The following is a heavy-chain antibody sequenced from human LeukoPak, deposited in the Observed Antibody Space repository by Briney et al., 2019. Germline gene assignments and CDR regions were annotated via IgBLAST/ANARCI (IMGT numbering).Heavy chain of an antibody. CDR1: GFTFSSYG. J-gene: IGHJ4*02. CDR3: AKGSSELFGVVSLDY. V-gene: IGHV3-30*02. CDR2: IRYDGSNK. Sequence: PGGSLRLSCAASGFTFSSYGMHWVRQAPGKGLEWVAFIRYDGSNKYYADSVKGRFTISRDNSKNTLYLQMNSLRAEDTAVYYCAKGSSELFGVVSLDYWGQGTLVTVSS. D-gene: IGHD3-3*01.